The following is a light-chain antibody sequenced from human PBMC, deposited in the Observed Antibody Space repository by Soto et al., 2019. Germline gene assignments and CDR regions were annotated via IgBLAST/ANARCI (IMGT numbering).Light chain of an antibody. CDR1: QTVSSDY. V-gene: IGKV3-20*01. J-gene: IGKJ4*01. CDR2: GAS. Sequence: EIVLTQSPGTLSLSPGERAALSCRASQTVSSDYLAWYQQKRGQAPRFLMYGASTRSTGIPDRFSGSGSGTDFTLTINRLEPEDSAVYYCLQYGTSPPTFGGGTNVEIK. CDR3: LQYGTSPPT.